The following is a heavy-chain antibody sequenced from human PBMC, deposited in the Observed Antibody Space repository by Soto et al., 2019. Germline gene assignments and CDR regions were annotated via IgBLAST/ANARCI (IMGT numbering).Heavy chain of an antibody. CDR3: AKITVRQWLLSRYFDY. V-gene: IGHV3-23*01. CDR1: GFTLSHNA. D-gene: IGHD3-3*01. CDR2: ISSNGVST. J-gene: IGHJ4*02. Sequence: GGSLRDCCAAYGFTLSHNAMSGGRQAPGKGLQWVSGISSNGVSTYYADSVKGRFTISRDNSKNTLFLQMNSLRAEDTAVYYCAKITVRQWLLSRYFDYWGQGS.